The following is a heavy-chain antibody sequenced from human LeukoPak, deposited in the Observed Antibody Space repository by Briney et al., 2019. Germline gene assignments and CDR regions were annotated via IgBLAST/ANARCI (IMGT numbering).Heavy chain of an antibody. J-gene: IGHJ4*02. CDR2: IKSKTDGGTT. Sequence: GGSLRLSCAASGFTFSDHYMGWVRQAPGKGLEWVGRIKSKTDGGTTDYAAPVKGRFTISRDDSKNTLYLQMNGLKTEDTAVYYCAWHYYDYWGQGTLVTVSS. CDR3: AWHYYDY. V-gene: IGHV3-15*01. CDR1: GFTFSDHY.